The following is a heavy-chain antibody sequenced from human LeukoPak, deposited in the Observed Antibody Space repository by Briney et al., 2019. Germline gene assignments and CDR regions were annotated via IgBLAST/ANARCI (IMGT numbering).Heavy chain of an antibody. CDR1: GFTFSNAW. CDR3: TRDSAPNCGGDCWTLDY. D-gene: IGHD2-21*02. V-gene: IGHV3-15*01. Sequence: PGGSLTLSCAASGFTFSNAWMSWVRQAPGKGLEWVGRIKSKTDGGTTDYVAPVKGRFTISRDDSKSIAYLQTNSLKTEDTAVYYCTRDSAPNCGGDCWTLDYWGQGTLVSVSS. CDR2: IKSKTDGGTT. J-gene: IGHJ4*02.